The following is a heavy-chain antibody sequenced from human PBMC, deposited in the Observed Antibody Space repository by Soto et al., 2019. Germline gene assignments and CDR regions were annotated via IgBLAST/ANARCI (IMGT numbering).Heavy chain of an antibody. D-gene: IGHD2-15*01. CDR1: EFTLRNFA. CDR2: IWQDGSNE. CDR3: ARGGVVGYCSGGRCSDFDY. J-gene: IGHJ4*02. Sequence: QVQLVESGGGVVQPGRSLRLSCAASEFTLRNFAMHWVRQAPGKGLEWVAVIWQDGSNEFYAESVKGRFTISRDNSKNTLYLQMNSVRAEDTAVYYCARGGVVGYCSGGRCSDFDYWGQGTLVTVSS. V-gene: IGHV3-33*01.